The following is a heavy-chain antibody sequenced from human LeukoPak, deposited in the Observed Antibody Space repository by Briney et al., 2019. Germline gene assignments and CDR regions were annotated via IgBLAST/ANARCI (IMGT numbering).Heavy chain of an antibody. V-gene: IGHV1-8*01. CDR3: ARVPPVGVGAKLGYYYYGMDV. Sequence: VASVKVSCKASGYTFTSYDINWVRQATGQGLEWMGWMNPNSGNTGYAQKFQGRVTMTRNTSISTAYMELSSLRSEDTAVYYCARVPPVGVGAKLGYYYYGMDVWGQGTTVTVSS. D-gene: IGHD1-26*01. CDR2: MNPNSGNT. J-gene: IGHJ6*02. CDR1: GYTFTSYD.